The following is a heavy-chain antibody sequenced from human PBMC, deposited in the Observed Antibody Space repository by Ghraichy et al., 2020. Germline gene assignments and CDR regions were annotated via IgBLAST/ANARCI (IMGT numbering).Heavy chain of an antibody. D-gene: IGHD5-18*01. Sequence: GGSLRLSCAASGFTFSSYAMSWVRQAPGKGLEWVSAISGSGGSTYYADSVKGRFTISRDNSKNTLYLQMNSLRAEDTAVYYCAKGGYSYGLSYYYYYYGMDVWGQGTTVTVSS. CDR1: GFTFSSYA. CDR3: AKGGYSYGLSYYYYYYGMDV. J-gene: IGHJ6*02. CDR2: ISGSGGST. V-gene: IGHV3-23*01.